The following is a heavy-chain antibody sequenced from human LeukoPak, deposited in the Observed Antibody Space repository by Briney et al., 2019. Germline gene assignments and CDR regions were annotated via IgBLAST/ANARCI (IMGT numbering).Heavy chain of an antibody. D-gene: IGHD6-19*01. J-gene: IGHJ4*02. CDR2: IYYSGSA. Sequence: SETLSLTCTVSGGSISSYYWSWIRQPPEKGLEWSGYIYYSGSANYNPSLKRRVTISVDTSKNQFSLQLSSVTAADPAVYYCARGAVAVAGRGYHFDNWGQGALVTVSS. V-gene: IGHV4-59*08. CDR1: GGSISSYY. CDR3: ARGAVAVAGRGYHFDN.